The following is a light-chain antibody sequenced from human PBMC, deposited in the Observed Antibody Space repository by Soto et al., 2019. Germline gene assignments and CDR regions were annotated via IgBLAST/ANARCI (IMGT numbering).Light chain of an antibody. CDR2: KVS. V-gene: IGKV2-30*02. J-gene: IGKJ1*01. CDR3: MQGTHWPWT. CDR1: QSLIHSDGNTY. Sequence: DVVMTQSPLSLPVTLGQPASISCRSSQSLIHSDGNTYLNWFQQRPGQSPRRLIYKVSDRDSGEPDRLTGSGSGTDFTLKISRVEAEDVGVYYCMQGTHWPWTFGQGTEVEIK.